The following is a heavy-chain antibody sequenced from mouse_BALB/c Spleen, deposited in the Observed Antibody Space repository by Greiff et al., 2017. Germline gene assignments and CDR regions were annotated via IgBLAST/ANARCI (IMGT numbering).Heavy chain of an antibody. Sequence: EVNLVESGGGLVQPGGSRKLSCAASGFTFSSFGMHWVRQAPEKGLEWVAYISSGSSTIYYADTVKGRFTISRDNPKNTLFLQMTSLRSEDTAMYYCARIPINYYGSSYFDYWGQGTTLTVSS. CDR2: ISSGSSTI. D-gene: IGHD1-1*01. V-gene: IGHV5-17*02. CDR1: GFTFSSFG. J-gene: IGHJ2*01. CDR3: ARIPINYYGSSYFDY.